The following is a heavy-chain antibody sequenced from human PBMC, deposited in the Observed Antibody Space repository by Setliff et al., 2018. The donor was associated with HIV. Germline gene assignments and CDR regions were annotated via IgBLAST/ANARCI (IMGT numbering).Heavy chain of an antibody. J-gene: IGHJ3*02. CDR2: IYHNGNT. V-gene: IGHV4-39*07. CDR3: ATSLITVPPDAFDI. CDR1: GGSTSSSSYY. Sequence: SETLSLTCTVAGGSTSSSSYYWGWIRQPPGMGLEWIASIYHNGNTYYNPSLKSRVTMSVDTSKNQFSLKLSSVTAADTAVYSCATSLITVPPDAFDIWGQGTMVTVSS. D-gene: IGHD4-4*01.